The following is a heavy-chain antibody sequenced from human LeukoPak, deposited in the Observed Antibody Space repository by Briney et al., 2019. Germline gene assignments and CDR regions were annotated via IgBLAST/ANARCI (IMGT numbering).Heavy chain of an antibody. Sequence: GGSLRLSCTASGFTFGDYAMSWVRQAPGKGLEWVGVIKSEGRGGTTEYAASVRGRFTISRDDSKSIAYLQMNSLKTEDTAVYYCTRDYIIYGGNSGFDYWGQGTLVTVSS. CDR1: GFTFGDYA. V-gene: IGHV3-49*04. D-gene: IGHD4-23*01. CDR2: IKSEGRGGTT. CDR3: TRDYIIYGGNSGFDY. J-gene: IGHJ4*02.